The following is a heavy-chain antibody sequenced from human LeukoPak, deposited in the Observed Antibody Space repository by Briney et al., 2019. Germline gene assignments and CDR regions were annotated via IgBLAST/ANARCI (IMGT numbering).Heavy chain of an antibody. CDR1: GYTFTGYY. J-gene: IGHJ2*01. D-gene: IGHD6-19*01. CDR3: ARVDRYSSGWDGNCYFDL. CDR2: INPNSGGT. Sequence: GASVKVSCKASGYTFTGYYMHWVRQAPGQGLEWMGWINPNSGGTNYAQKFQGRVTMTRDTSISTAYMELSRLRSDDTAVYYCARVDRYSSGWDGNCYFDLWGRGTLVTVSS. V-gene: IGHV1-2*02.